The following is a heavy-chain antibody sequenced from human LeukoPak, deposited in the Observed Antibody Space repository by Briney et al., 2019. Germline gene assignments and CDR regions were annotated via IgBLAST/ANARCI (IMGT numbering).Heavy chain of an antibody. CDR1: GFTFSSYG. Sequence: AGGSLRLSCAASGFTFSSYGMSWVRQAPGKGLEWVSIIYSGGNTYYTDSVKGRFTISRDNSKNTLYLQMNSLRAEDTAVYYCARDIAVADQGYWGQGSLVTVSS. V-gene: IGHV3-53*01. J-gene: IGHJ4*02. D-gene: IGHD6-19*01. CDR2: IYSGGNT. CDR3: ARDIAVADQGY.